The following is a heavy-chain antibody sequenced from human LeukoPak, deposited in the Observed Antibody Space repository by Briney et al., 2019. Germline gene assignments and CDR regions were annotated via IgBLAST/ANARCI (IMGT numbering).Heavy chain of an antibody. CDR2: IHYSGST. CDR3: ARDPRYCSGGSCYSVLDY. Sequence: SETLSLTCTVSGGSINNYYWSWIRQPPGKGLEWIGYIHYSGSTTYNPSLKSRVTISLDTSKNHFSLKLSSVTAADTAVYYCARDPRYCSGGSCYSVLDYWGRGTLVTVSS. V-gene: IGHV4-59*12. J-gene: IGHJ4*02. D-gene: IGHD2-15*01. CDR1: GGSINNYY.